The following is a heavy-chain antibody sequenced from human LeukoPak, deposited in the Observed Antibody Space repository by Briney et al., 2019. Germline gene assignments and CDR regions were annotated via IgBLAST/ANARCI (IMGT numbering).Heavy chain of an antibody. J-gene: IGHJ6*03. CDR2: INPNSGGT. D-gene: IGHD1-26*01. CDR3: ARDREAPVGPHGRYYYYMDV. CDR1: GYTFTGYY. Sequence: GASVTVSCKASGYTFTGYYMHWVRQAPGQGLEWMGWINPNSGGTNYAQKFQGRVTMTRDTSISTAYMELSRLRSDDTAVYYCARDREAPVGPHGRYYYYMDVWGKGTTVTISS. V-gene: IGHV1-2*02.